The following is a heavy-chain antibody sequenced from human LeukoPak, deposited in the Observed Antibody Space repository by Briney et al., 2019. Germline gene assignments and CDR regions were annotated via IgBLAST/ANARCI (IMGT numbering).Heavy chain of an antibody. J-gene: IGHJ3*02. V-gene: IGHV4-61*02. CDR1: GGSISSGGYY. CDR3: ARENSDILTGYYSDDAFDI. CDR2: IYTSGST. Sequence: PSETLSLTCTVSGGSISSGGYYWSWIRQPAGKGLEWIGRIYTSGSTNYNPSLKSRVTMSVDTSKNQFSLKLSSVTAADTAVYYCARENSDILTGYYSDDAFDIWGQGTMVTVSS. D-gene: IGHD3-9*01.